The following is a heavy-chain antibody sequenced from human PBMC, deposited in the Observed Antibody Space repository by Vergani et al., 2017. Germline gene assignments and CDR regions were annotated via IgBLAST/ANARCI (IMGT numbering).Heavy chain of an antibody. V-gene: IGHV4-39*01. CDR2: IYYSGST. CDR3: ERPGYCSGGSCYSYFDY. D-gene: IGHD2-15*01. CDR1: GGSISSSSYY. Sequence: QLQLQESGPGLVKPSETLSLTCTVSGGSISSSSYYWGWIRQPPGKGLEWIGSIYYSGSTYYNPSLKSRVTISVDTSKNQFSLKLSSVTAADTAVYYCERPGYCSGGSCYSYFDYWGQGTLVTVSS. J-gene: IGHJ4*02.